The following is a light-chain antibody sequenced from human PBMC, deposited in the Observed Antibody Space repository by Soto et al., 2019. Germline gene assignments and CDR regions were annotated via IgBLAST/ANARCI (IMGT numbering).Light chain of an antibody. Sequence: EIVLTQSPATLSLSPGERATLSCRSSQSVSSYLAWYQQKPGQAPRLLIYDASNRATGIPARFSGSGYGTDFTLTISSLEPEDFAVYYCQKRSNWPLMYTFGQGTKLEIK. CDR1: QSVSSY. CDR3: QKRSNWPLMYT. CDR2: DAS. J-gene: IGKJ2*01. V-gene: IGKV3-11*01.